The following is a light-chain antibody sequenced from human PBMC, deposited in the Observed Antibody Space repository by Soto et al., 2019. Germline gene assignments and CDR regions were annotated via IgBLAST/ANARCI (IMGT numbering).Light chain of an antibody. J-gene: IGKJ1*01. V-gene: IGKV1-8*01. CDR1: QGISSY. CDR3: QHYYSYLKT. Sequence: AIRMTQSPSSFSASTGDRVTITCRASQGISSYLAWYQQKPGKAPKLLIYAASTLQSGVPSRFSGSGSGTDFTLTIICLQSEDFATYCCQHYYSYLKTFGQGTKVDIK. CDR2: AAS.